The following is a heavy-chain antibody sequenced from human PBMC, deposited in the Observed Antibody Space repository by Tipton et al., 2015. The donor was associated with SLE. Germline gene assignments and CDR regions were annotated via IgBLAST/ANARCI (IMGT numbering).Heavy chain of an antibody. J-gene: IGHJ3*02. Sequence: SLRLSCAASGFTFSSYDMHWVRQATGKGLEWVSAIGTAGDTYYPGSVKGRFTISRENAKNSLYLQMNSLRAGDTAVYYCARGGNPATRSSDAFDIWGQGTMVTVSS. CDR2: IGTAGDT. CDR1: GFTFSSYD. CDR3: ARGGNPATRSSDAFDI. V-gene: IGHV3-13*01. D-gene: IGHD6-25*01.